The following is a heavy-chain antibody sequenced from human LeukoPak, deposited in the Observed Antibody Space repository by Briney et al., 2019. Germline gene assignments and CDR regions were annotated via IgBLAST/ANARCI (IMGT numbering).Heavy chain of an antibody. V-gene: IGHV3-15*07. CDR1: GFTFSNTW. CDR3: TTGGSVIVAGTRAFDI. Sequence: GGSLRLSCVASGFTFSNTWMNWVCQAPGKGLEWVGRIKSEIDGGATDYAAPVQDRFTISRDDSQATLYLQMNSLKTEDTAVYYCTTGGSVIVAGTRAFDIWGQGTMVTVSS. CDR2: IKSEIDGGAT. D-gene: IGHD5-12*01. J-gene: IGHJ3*02.